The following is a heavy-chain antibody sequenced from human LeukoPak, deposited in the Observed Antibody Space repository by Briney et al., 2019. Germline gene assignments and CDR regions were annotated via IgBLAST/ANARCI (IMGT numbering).Heavy chain of an antibody. D-gene: IGHD1-26*01. CDR2: IYHSGTI. V-gene: IGHV4-4*02. Sequence: SETLSLTCAVSGDSISSSYWWSWVRQSPGKGLEWIGEIYHSGTINYNPSLKSRVTLSVDKSKNQFSLKVRSVTAADTAVYYCARDGGSYSWFDPWGQGTLVTVSS. CDR1: GDSISSSYW. CDR3: ARDGGSYSWFDP. J-gene: IGHJ5*02.